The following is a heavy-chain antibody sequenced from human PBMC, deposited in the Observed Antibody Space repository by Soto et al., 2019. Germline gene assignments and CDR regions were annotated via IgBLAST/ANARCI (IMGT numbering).Heavy chain of an antibody. Sequence: SETLSLTCAVYGGSFSGYYWSWIRQPPGKGMEWIGEINHSGSTNYNPSLKRRVTISVDTSKNQFSLKLSSVTAADTVVYYCAREVYGDYEGHYFDYWGQGTLVTVSS. CDR3: AREVYGDYEGHYFDY. CDR1: GGSFSGYY. CDR2: INHSGST. V-gene: IGHV4-34*01. D-gene: IGHD4-17*01. J-gene: IGHJ4*02.